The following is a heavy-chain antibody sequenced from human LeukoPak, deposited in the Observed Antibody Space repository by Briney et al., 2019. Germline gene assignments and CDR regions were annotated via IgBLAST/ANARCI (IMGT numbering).Heavy chain of an antibody. CDR3: QKTAYDILTGSSSFDP. D-gene: IGHD3-9*01. CDR2: IYYSGST. Sequence: SETLSLTCTVSGGSISSSSYYWGWIRQPPGKGLEWTGSIYYSGSTYYNPSLKSRVTISVDTSKNQFSLKLSSVTAADTVFFFKQKTAYDILTGSSSFDPWGQGTLVTVSS. V-gene: IGHV4-39*01. J-gene: IGHJ5*02. CDR1: GGSISSSSYY.